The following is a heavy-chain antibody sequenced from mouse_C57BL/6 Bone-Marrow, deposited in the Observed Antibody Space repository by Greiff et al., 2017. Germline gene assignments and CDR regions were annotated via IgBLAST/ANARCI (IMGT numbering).Heavy chain of an antibody. Sequence: QVQLQQPGTELVKPGASVKLSCKASGYTFTSYWMHWVKQRPGQGLEWIGNINPSNGGTNYNEKFKSKATLAVDKSSSTAYMQLSSLTSEDSAVYYCARGIYGSSYEVYFDYWGQGTTLTVSS. CDR2: INPSNGGT. CDR3: ARGIYGSSYEVYFDY. CDR1: GYTFTSYW. D-gene: IGHD1-1*01. V-gene: IGHV1-53*01. J-gene: IGHJ2*01.